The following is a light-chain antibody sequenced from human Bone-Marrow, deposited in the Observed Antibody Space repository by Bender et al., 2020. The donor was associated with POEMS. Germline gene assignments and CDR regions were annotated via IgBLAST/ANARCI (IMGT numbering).Light chain of an antibody. J-gene: IGLJ2*01. V-gene: IGLV3-1*01. CDR3: QSWDSASVV. Sequence: YELTQPPSVSVSPGQTAIITCSGHKLGQRFPCWYQQKAGQSPVLVIYQEDKRPTGIPERFSGSNSGNTATLTISGTQATDEADYYCQSWDSASVVFGAGTKLTVL. CDR1: KLGQRF. CDR2: QED.